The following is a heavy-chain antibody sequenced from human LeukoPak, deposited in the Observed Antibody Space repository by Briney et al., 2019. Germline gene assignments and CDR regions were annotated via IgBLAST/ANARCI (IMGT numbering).Heavy chain of an antibody. CDR2: INPKSGGT. CDR3: ARRGDWNHHDF. V-gene: IGHV1-2*02. D-gene: IGHD1-1*01. Sequence: ASVKVSCKASGHTFTDYYMHWVRQAPGQGLEWMGWINPKSGGTNYAQKFQGRVTMTRDTSISTAYMELSSLRSDDTAEYYCARRGDWNHHDFWGQGTLVTVSS. CDR1: GHTFTDYY. J-gene: IGHJ4*02.